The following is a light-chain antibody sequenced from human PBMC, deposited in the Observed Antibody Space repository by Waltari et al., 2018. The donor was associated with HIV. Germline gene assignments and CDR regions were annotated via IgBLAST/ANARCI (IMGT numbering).Light chain of an antibody. CDR2: EVH. V-gene: IGLV2-14*01. J-gene: IGLJ3*02. Sequence: QSALTQPASVSGSPGQWITISCTGSNSAFGAYTFVSWYQQHPGKAPKVMIYEVHNRPSGVSNRFSGSKSGNTASLTISGLQSEDEADYYCSSYTRTSTWVFGGGTKLTVL. CDR1: NSAFGAYTF. CDR3: SSYTRTSTWV.